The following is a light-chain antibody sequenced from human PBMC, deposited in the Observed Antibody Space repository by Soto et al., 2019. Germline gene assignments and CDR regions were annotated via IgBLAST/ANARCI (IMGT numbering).Light chain of an antibody. Sequence: QSVLTQPPSVSGAPGQRVTISCTGSSINIGAGYNVHWYQQLPGTAPKLLIYGNSNRPSGVPDRFSGSKSGTSASLAITGLQAEDEADYYCQSYDSSLSGWVFGGGTQLTVL. CDR2: GNS. CDR1: SINIGAGYN. V-gene: IGLV1-40*01. CDR3: QSYDSSLSGWV. J-gene: IGLJ3*02.